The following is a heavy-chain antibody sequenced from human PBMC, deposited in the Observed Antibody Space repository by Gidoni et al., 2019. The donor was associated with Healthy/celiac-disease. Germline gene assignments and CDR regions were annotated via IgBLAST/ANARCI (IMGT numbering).Heavy chain of an antibody. CDR3: ARADSSSWYFYMDV. D-gene: IGHD6-13*01. CDR1: GFTFSSYG. CDR2: IWYDGSNK. V-gene: IGHV3-33*01. J-gene: IGHJ6*03. Sequence: QVQLVESGGGVVQPGRSLRLSCAASGFTFSSYGMHWVRQAPGKGLEWVAVIWYDGSNKYYADSVKGRFTISRDNSKNTLYLQMNSLRAEDTAVYYCARADSSSWYFYMDVWGKGTTVTVSS.